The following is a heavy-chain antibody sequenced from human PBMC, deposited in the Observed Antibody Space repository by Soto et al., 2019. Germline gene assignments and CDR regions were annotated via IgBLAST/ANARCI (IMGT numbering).Heavy chain of an antibody. CDR2: VHYTGSA. J-gene: IGHJ4*02. Sequence: QVQLQESGPGLVKPSETLSLTCSVSGDSINNYYWSWIRQPPGKVLEWIGFVHYTGSANYNPSLKSRVTISVGTSKKQFSLRLSSVTAADSGVYYCAREGASRFRGFDYWGQGTLVTVSS. V-gene: IGHV4-59*01. CDR1: GDSINNYY. CDR3: AREGASRFRGFDY. D-gene: IGHD2-2*01.